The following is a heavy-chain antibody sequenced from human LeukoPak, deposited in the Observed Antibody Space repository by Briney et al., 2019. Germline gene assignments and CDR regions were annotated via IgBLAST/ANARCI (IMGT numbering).Heavy chain of an antibody. Sequence: GGSLRVSCAASGFTFDDYAMHWVRQAPGKGLEWVSGISWNSGSIGYADSVKGRFTISRDNAKNSLYLQMNSLRAEDTALYYCAKDRGYCSGGSCYSGYFDYWGQGTLVTVSS. V-gene: IGHV3-9*01. CDR3: AKDRGYCSGGSCYSGYFDY. D-gene: IGHD2-15*01. CDR2: ISWNSGSI. J-gene: IGHJ4*02. CDR1: GFTFDDYA.